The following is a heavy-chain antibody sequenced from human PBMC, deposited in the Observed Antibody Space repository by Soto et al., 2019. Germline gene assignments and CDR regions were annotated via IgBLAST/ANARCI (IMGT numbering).Heavy chain of an antibody. CDR2: IYYSGST. V-gene: IGHV4-31*03. Sequence: PSETLSLTCTVSCGSISSGGYYWSWIRQHPGKGLEWIGYIYYSGSTYYNPSLKSRVTISVDTSKNQFSLKLSSVTAADTAVYYCARSDGDAFDIWGQGTMVTVSS. J-gene: IGHJ3*02. CDR3: ARSDGDAFDI. CDR1: CGSISSGGYY.